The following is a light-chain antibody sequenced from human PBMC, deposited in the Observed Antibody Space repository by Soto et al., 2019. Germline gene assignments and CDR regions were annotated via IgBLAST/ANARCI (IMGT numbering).Light chain of an antibody. CDR1: QTISVY. V-gene: IGKV1-39*01. Sequence: DIQMTQSPSTLSGSVGDRVTITCRASQTISVYLNWYQQKPGRAPDVLIYSASTRRSGVPSRFSGSGSGTDFTLTITSLQPEDFATYYCQQTYSVPLTFGGGTKVDIK. J-gene: IGKJ4*01. CDR2: SAS. CDR3: QQTYSVPLT.